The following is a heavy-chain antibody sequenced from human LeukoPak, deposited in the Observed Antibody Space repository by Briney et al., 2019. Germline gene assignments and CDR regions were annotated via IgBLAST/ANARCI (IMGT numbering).Heavy chain of an antibody. J-gene: IGHJ3*02. CDR2: IKQDGSET. Sequence: GGSLRLSCAASGFTFSTSWMTWVRQAPGKGLEWVANIKQDGSETFCVDSVKGRFTISRDNAKNSLYLQMNSLRAEDTAVYYCARDNGPSGYDAFDIWGQGTMVTVSS. CDR3: ARDNGPSGYDAFDI. D-gene: IGHD5-12*01. CDR1: GFTFSTSW. V-gene: IGHV3-7*01.